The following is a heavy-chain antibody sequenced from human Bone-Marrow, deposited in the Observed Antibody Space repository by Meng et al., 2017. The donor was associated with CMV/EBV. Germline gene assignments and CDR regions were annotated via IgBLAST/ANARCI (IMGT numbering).Heavy chain of an antibody. CDR2: IYYSGST. J-gene: IGHJ5*02. V-gene: IGHV4-39*07. Sequence: QLPPQESGPGLANPSETLSLTCTVCGGSISSSSYYWGWIRQPPGKGLEWIGSIYYSGSTYYNPSLKSRVTISVDTSKNQFSLKLSSVTAADTAVYYCARDVYGRGWFDPWGQGTLVTVSS. CDR1: GGSISSSSYY. CDR3: ARDVYGRGWFDP. D-gene: IGHD3-16*01.